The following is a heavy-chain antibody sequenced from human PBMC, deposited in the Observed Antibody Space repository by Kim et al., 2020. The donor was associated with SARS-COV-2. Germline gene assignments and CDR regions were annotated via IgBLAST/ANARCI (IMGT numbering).Heavy chain of an antibody. CDR2: INHSGST. D-gene: IGHD3-10*01. V-gene: IGHV4-34*01. CDR3: ARTSNYYGSGSYNDY. J-gene: IGHJ4*02. CDR1: GGSFSGYY. Sequence: SETLSFTCAVYGGSFSGYYWSWIRQPPGKGLEWIGEINHSGSTNYNPSLKSRVTISVDTSKNQFSLKLSSVTAADTAVYYCARTSNYYGSGSYNDYWGQG.